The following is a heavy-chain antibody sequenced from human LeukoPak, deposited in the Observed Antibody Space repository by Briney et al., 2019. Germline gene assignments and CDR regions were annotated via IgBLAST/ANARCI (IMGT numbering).Heavy chain of an antibody. D-gene: IGHD3-10*01. CDR3: TTYNDKDAFNI. CDR2: IKNKVDGGTA. CDR1: GFTFSKDW. Sequence: GGSLRLSCVGSGFTFSKDWMSWVRQAPGKGLEWVGRIKNKVDGGTADYAAPVKGRFTISRDDSKNTLYLQMNSLKTEDTAVYYCTTYNDKDAFNIWGQGTMATVS. J-gene: IGHJ3*02. V-gene: IGHV3-15*01.